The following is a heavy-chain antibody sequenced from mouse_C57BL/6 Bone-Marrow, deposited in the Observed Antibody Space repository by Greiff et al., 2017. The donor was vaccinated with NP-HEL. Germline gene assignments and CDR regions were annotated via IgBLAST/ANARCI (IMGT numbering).Heavy chain of an antibody. Sequence: VKLQESGAELMKPGASVKLSCKATGYTFTGYWIEWVKQRPGHGLEWIGEILPGSGSTYYNEKFKGKATFSADTSSNTAHMQLSSLTTEDSAIYYCARSSIYYAMDYWGQGTSVTVSS. J-gene: IGHJ4*01. CDR2: ILPGSGST. V-gene: IGHV1-9*01. CDR1: GYTFTGYW. D-gene: IGHD2-10*02. CDR3: ARSSIYYAMDY.